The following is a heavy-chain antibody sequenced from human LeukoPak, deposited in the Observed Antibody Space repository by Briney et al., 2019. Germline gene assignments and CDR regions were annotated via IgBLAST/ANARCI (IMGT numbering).Heavy chain of an antibody. Sequence: SETLSLTCAVYGGSFSGYYWSWIRQPPGKGLEWIGEINHSGSTNYNPSLKSRVTISVDTSKNQFSLKLSSVTAADTAVYYCARRPGELLWFGELSWFDPWGQGTLVTVSS. CDR3: ARRPGELLWFGELSWFDP. CDR2: INHSGST. D-gene: IGHD3-10*01. CDR1: GGSFSGYY. J-gene: IGHJ5*02. V-gene: IGHV4-34*01.